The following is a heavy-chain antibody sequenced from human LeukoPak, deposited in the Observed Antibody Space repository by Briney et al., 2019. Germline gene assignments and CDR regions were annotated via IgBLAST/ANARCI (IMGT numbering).Heavy chain of an antibody. CDR1: GFTLSTYT. Sequence: GGSLRLSCAASGFTLSTYTMNWVRQAPGKGLEWVSSIRSTSTYIYYADSVKGRFTISRDNSKNTLYLQMNSLRAEDTAVYYCARSQYQLLHFDYWGQGTLVTVSS. V-gene: IGHV3-21*01. CDR3: ARSQYQLLHFDY. J-gene: IGHJ4*02. CDR2: IRSTSTYI. D-gene: IGHD2-2*01.